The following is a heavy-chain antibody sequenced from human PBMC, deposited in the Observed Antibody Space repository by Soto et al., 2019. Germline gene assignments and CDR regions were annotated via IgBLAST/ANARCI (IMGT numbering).Heavy chain of an antibody. V-gene: IGHV1-18*01. CDR2: ISAYNGNT. CDR1: GYTFTSYG. Sequence: QVQLVQSGAEVKKPGASVKVSCKASGYTFTSYGISWVRQAPGQGLEWMGWISAYNGNTNYAQKLQGRVTMTTDTATSTAYMERRSPGSDDTAVEYCARDAAVGLFDYWGQGTLVTVSS. CDR3: ARDAAVGLFDY. D-gene: IGHD1-26*01. J-gene: IGHJ4*02.